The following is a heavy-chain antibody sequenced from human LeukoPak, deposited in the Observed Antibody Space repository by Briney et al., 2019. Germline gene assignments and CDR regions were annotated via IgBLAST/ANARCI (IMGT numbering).Heavy chain of an antibody. CDR3: ARGCDSGYETCYGMDV. J-gene: IGHJ6*02. CDR1: GGSLSGYY. D-gene: IGHD5-12*01. V-gene: IGHV4-34*01. Sequence: SETLSLTCAVYGGSLSGYYWSWIRQPPGKGLEWIGEINHSGSTNYNPSLKSRVTISVDTSKNQFSLKLSSVTAADTAVYYCARGCDSGYETCYGMDVWGQGTTVTVSS. CDR2: INHSGST.